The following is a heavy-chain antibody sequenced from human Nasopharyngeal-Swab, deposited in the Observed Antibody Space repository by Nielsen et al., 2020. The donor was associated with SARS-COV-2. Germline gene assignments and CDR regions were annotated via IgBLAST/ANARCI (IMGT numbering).Heavy chain of an antibody. J-gene: IGHJ5*02. CDR2: FDPEDGET. CDR1: GYTLTDLS. Sequence: ASVKVSCKVSGYTLTDLSMHWVRHAPANGLAWMGGFDPEDGETIYAQKFQGRVTMTEDTSTDTAYMELSSLRSEDTAVYYCATGPAVAGTNWFDPWGQGTLVTVSS. V-gene: IGHV1-24*01. CDR3: ATGPAVAGTNWFDP. D-gene: IGHD6-19*01.